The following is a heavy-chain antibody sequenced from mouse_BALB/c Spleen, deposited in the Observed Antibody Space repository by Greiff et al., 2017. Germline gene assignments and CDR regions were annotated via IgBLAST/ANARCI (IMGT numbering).Heavy chain of an antibody. Sequence: DVQLVESGGGLVQPGGSRKLSCAASGFTFSSYAMSWVRQTPEKRLEWVATISSGGSYTYYPDSVKGRFTISRDNAKNTLYLQMSSLRSEDTAMYYCASRAPGAYWGQGTLVTVSA. V-gene: IGHV5-9-3*01. CDR3: ASRAPGAY. D-gene: IGHD3-1*01. CDR1: GFTFSSYA. CDR2: ISSGGSYT. J-gene: IGHJ3*01.